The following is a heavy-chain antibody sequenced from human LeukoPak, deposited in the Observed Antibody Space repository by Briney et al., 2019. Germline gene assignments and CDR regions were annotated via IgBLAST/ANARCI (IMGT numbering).Heavy chain of an antibody. Sequence: PSETLSLTCSVSGYSISSGYYWAWIRQPPGKGLEWIGTIYQSGTTYYNPSLRSRVTISVDTSKNQFSLKLTSVTAADTAMYYRAREVTDAPYYFDYWGQGILVTVSS. V-gene: IGHV4-38-2*02. CDR1: GYSISSGYY. CDR2: IYQSGTT. CDR3: AREVTDAPYYFDY. J-gene: IGHJ4*02. D-gene: IGHD4-23*01.